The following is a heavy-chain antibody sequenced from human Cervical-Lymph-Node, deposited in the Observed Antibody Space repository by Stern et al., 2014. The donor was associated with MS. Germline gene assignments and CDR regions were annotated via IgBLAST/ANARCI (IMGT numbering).Heavy chain of an antibody. CDR2: IYYSGST. CDR1: GGSISSRSYY. Sequence: QVQLQESGPGLVKPSETLSLTCTVSGGSISSRSYYWGWIRQPPGKGLEWIGSIYYSGSTYYNPSLKRRVTISVETSKNQFSPKLTSVTAADTAVYYCARLGYLHHWGQGTLVTVSS. V-gene: IGHV4-39*01. J-gene: IGHJ1*01. CDR3: ARLGYLHH.